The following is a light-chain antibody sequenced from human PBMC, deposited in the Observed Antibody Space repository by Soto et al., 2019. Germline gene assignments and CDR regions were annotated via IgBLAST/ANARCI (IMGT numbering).Light chain of an antibody. CDR1: SSDVGSYNL. CDR2: EGS. J-gene: IGLJ1*01. CDR3: CSYAGSSTYV. V-gene: IGLV2-23*01. Sequence: QSALTQPASVSGSPGQSITISGTGTSSDVGSYNLVSWYQQHPGQAPKLMIYEGSKRPSGVSNRFSGSKSGNTASLTISGLQAEDEADYYCCSYAGSSTYVFGTGTKLTVL.